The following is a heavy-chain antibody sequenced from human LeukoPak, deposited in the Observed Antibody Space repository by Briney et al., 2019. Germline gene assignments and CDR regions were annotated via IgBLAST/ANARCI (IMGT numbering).Heavy chain of an antibody. CDR1: GGSISSYY. J-gene: IGHJ4*02. V-gene: IGHV4-59*08. D-gene: IGHD6-13*01. CDR2: IYYSGST. CDR3: ARLKLGYFDY. Sequence: SETLSLTCTVSGGSISSYYWSWIRQPPGKGLEWIGYIYYSGSTNYNPSLKSRVTISVDTSKNQFSLKLSSVTAADTAVYYCARLKLGYFDYWGQGTLVTVPS.